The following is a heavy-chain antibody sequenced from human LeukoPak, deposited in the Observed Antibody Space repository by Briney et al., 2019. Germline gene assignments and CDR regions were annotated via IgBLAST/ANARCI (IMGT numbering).Heavy chain of an antibody. J-gene: IGHJ3*02. CDR3: ARDQELLRTGYDAFDI. CDR2: IYTSGST. V-gene: IGHV4-61*02. D-gene: IGHD1-26*01. Sequence: PSETLSLTCTVSGGSISSGSYYWSWIPQPAGKGLEWIGRIYTSGSTNYNPSLKSRVTISVDTSKNQFSLKLSSVTAADTAVYYCARDQELLRTGYDAFDIWGQGTMVTVSS. CDR1: GGSISSGSYY.